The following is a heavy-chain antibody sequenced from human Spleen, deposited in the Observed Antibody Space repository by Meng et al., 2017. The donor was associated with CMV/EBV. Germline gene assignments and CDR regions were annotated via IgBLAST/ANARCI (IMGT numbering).Heavy chain of an antibody. J-gene: IGHJ5*02. CDR2: ISSDGSDK. D-gene: IGHD5-18*01. V-gene: IGHV3-30*09. Sequence: GGSLRLSCAVSGFSFSPYLFHWVRQAPGKGLQWVAAISSDGSDKYYADSVQGRFAVSRDNSDSTLYLHMDRLRPDDTALYYCARDVRRAIVNLDRGGQGTLVTVSS. CDR3: ARDVRRAIVNLDR. CDR1: GFSFSPYL.